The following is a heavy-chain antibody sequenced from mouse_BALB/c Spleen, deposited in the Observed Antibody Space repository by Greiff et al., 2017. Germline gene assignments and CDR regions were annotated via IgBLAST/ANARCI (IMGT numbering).Heavy chain of an antibody. CDR1: GYSITSDYA. D-gene: IGHD2-10*02. V-gene: IGHV3-2*02. CDR3: ASLYGNSNY. CDR2: ISYSGST. Sequence: EVHLVESGPGLVKPSQSLSLTCTVTGYSITSDYAWNWIRQFPGNKLEWMGYISYSGSTSYNPSLKSRISITRDTSKNQFFLQLNSVTTEDTATYYCASLYGNSNYWGQGTTLTVSS. J-gene: IGHJ2*01.